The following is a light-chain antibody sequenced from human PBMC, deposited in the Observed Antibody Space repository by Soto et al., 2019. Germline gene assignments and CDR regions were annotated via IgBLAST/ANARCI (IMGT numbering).Light chain of an antibody. CDR1: GSNIGAGYD. V-gene: IGLV1-40*01. Sequence: QAVVTQPPSVSGAPGQRVTISCTGSGSNIGAGYDVHWYQLLPGKVPKLMIYEVSNRPSGVSNRFSGSKSGNTASLTISGLQAEDEADYYCSSYTSSSTPVVFGGGTKLTVL. J-gene: IGLJ2*01. CDR3: SSYTSSSTPVV. CDR2: EVS.